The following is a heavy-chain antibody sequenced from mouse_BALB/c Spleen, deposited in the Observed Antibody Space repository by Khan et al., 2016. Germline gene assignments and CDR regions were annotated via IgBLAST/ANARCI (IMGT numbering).Heavy chain of an antibody. CDR1: GYSITSDYA. V-gene: IGHV3-2*02. CDR2: ISYSGST. CDR3: AREGVLRYYFDC. J-gene: IGHJ2*01. Sequence: EVQLQESGPGLVKPSQSLSLTCTVTGYSITSDYAWNWLRQFPGNKLEWMGHISYSGSTSYTPSLKSRIPIPRATSKNQFFLQLNSVTTEDTATDYCAREGVLRYYFDCGSQGTTLTGSS. D-gene: IGHD2-14*01.